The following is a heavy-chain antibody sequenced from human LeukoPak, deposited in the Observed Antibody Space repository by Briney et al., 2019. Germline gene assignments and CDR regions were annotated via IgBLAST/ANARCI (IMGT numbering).Heavy chain of an antibody. V-gene: IGHV1-69*04. CDR3: ASPGVVGED. J-gene: IGHJ4*02. CDR1: GGTFSSYA. Sequence: ASVKVSCKASGGTFSSYAISWVRQAPGQGLEWMGRITPILGIANYAQKFQGRVTITADKSTSTAYMELSSLRSEDTAVYYCASPGVVGEDWGQGTLVTVSS. CDR2: ITPILGIA. D-gene: IGHD1-26*01.